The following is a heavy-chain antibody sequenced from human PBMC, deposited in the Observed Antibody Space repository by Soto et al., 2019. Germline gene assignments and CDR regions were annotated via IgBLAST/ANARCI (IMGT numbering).Heavy chain of an antibody. Sequence: PGKGREWMGWISAYNGNTNYAXXRQGRVTMTTDTSTSTAYMELRSLRSDDTAVYYCASDSYSSSDQFDHWGQGTLVTVSS. V-gene: IGHV1-18*01. CDR2: ISAYNGNT. CDR3: ASDSYSSSDQFDH. D-gene: IGHD6-6*01. J-gene: IGHJ4*02.